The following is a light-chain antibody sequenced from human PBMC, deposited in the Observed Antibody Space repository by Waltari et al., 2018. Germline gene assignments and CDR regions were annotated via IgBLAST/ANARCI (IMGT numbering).Light chain of an antibody. Sequence: QSVLTQPPSVSEAPRQRVTISCSGTRSNIGNNAVNWYQQFPGTAPKLLIYYDDLRPSGVSDRFSGSKSGTSASLAISGLQSEDEAYYYCASWDDDLSGVVFGGGTKLTVL. CDR1: RSNIGNNA. CDR3: ASWDDDLSGVV. CDR2: YDD. V-gene: IGLV1-36*01. J-gene: IGLJ2*01.